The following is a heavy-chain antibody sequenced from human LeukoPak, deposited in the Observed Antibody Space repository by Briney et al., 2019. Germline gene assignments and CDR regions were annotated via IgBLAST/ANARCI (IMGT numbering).Heavy chain of an antibody. CDR3: AKDSIAARPRLYYFDY. CDR1: GFTFSSYA. D-gene: IGHD6-6*01. Sequence: GGSLRLSCAASGFTFSSYAMSWVRQAPGKGLEWVSAISGSGGSTYYADSVKGRFTISRDNSKNTLYLQMNSLRAEDTAVYYCAKDSIAARPRLYYFDYWGQRTPVTVSS. J-gene: IGHJ4*02. V-gene: IGHV3-23*01. CDR2: ISGSGGST.